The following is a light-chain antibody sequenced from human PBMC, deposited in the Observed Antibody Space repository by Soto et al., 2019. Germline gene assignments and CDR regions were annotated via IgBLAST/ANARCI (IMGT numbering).Light chain of an antibody. J-gene: IGKJ1*01. CDR1: QSVSSNY. CDR3: QQYDSSPRT. V-gene: IGKV3-20*01. CDR2: GAS. Sequence: EIVLTQSPGTLSLSPGERATLSCRASQSVSSNYLAWFQHKPDQAPRLLIYGASSRATAMPDRFSGSGSGTDFTLTISRLAPEDFAVYYCQQYDSSPRTFGQGTKVEIK.